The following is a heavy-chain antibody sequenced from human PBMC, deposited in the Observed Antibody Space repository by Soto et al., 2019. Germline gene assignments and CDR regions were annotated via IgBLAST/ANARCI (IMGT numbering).Heavy chain of an antibody. V-gene: IGHV1-18*01. CDR2: ISAYNGNT. Sequence: ASVKVSCKASGYTFTSYGISWVRQAPGQGLEWMGWISAYNGNTNYAQKLQGRVTMTTDTSTSTAYMELRSLRSEDTAVYYCAARSSYYDILTGYSDWGQGTRVTVAS. CDR3: AARSSYYDILTGYSD. CDR1: GYTFTSYG. D-gene: IGHD3-9*01. J-gene: IGHJ6*01.